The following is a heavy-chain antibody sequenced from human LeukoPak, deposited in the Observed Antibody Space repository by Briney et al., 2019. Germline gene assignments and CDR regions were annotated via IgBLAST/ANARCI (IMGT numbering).Heavy chain of an antibody. CDR2: ISYDGSSE. J-gene: IGHJ5*02. CDR3: ASTNYRGGSTGYNWFDP. CDR1: GFTFSNHA. Sequence: GRSLRLSCAASGFTFSNHAMHWVRQAPGKGLEWVAVISYDGSSESYPDSVKGRFTISRDNSKDMLYLQMNSLRGEDTAVYYCASTNYRGGSTGYNWFDPWGQGTLVTVSS. D-gene: IGHD1-26*01. V-gene: IGHV3-30-3*01.